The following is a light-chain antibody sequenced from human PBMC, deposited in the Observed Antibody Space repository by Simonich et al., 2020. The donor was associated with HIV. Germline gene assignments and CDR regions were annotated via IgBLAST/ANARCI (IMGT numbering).Light chain of an antibody. Sequence: DIVMTQSPDSLSVSLGERATINCKSSQSVLYSSNTKNSLSWYQQKPGQPPKLLIYWASTRESGVPYRFSGSGSGTDFTLTISSLQAEDVAVYYCQQYYSTPWTFGQGTKVEIK. CDR3: QQYYSTPWT. V-gene: IGKV4-1*01. CDR2: WAS. CDR1: QSVLYSSNTKNS. J-gene: IGKJ1*01.